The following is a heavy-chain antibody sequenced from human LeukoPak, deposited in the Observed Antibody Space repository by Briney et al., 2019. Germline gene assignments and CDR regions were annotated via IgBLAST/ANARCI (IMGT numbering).Heavy chain of an antibody. CDR3: ARSMVLIAAAGKGFDY. CDR1: GGSFSGYS. J-gene: IGHJ4*02. V-gene: IGHV4-34*12. CDR2: MIHSGST. D-gene: IGHD6-13*01. Sequence: SETLSLTCAVYGGSFSGYSWSWIRQPPGKGLEWVGEMIHSGSTNYNPSLKSRVTISVDTSKNQFSLEVSSVTAADTAVYYCARSMVLIAAAGKGFDYWGQGTLVTVSS.